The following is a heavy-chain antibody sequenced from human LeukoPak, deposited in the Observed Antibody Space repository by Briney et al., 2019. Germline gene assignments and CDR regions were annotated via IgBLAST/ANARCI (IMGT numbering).Heavy chain of an antibody. CDR2: INPNSGGT. J-gene: IGHJ3*02. D-gene: IGHD1-26*01. CDR3: ASAGATGAFDI. Sequence: PGGSLRLSCAASGFTFSSYGMHWVRQAPGQGLEWMGWINPNSGGTNYAQKFQGWVTMTRDTSISTAYMELSRLRSDDTAVYYCASAGATGAFDIWGQGTMVTVSS. V-gene: IGHV1-2*04. CDR1: GFTFSSYG.